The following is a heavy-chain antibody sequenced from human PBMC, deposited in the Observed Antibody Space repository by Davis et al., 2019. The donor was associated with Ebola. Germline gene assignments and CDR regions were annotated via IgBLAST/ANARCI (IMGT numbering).Heavy chain of an antibody. Sequence: AASVTVSCKASGYTFTSYDINWVRQATGQGLEWMGWMNPNSGNTGYAQKFQGRVTMTRSTSISTAYMELSSLRSEDTAVYYCARDRGSSWLHWFDPWGQGTLVTVSS. D-gene: IGHD6-13*01. CDR1: GYTFTSYD. CDR2: MNPNSGNT. J-gene: IGHJ5*02. V-gene: IGHV1-8*01. CDR3: ARDRGSSWLHWFDP.